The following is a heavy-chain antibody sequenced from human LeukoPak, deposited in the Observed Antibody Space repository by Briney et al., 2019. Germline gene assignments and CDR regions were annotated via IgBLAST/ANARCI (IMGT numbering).Heavy chain of an antibody. V-gene: IGHV1-8*01. CDR3: ATYYYDSSGYHPFDY. CDR2: MNPNSGNT. CDR1: GYTFTSYD. D-gene: IGHD3-22*01. J-gene: IGHJ4*02. Sequence: ASVKVSCKASGYTFTSYDINWVRQATGQGLEWMGWMNPNSGNTGYAQKFQGRVTMTRNTSISTAYMELSSLRSEDTAVYYCATYYYDSSGYHPFDYWGQGTLVTVSS.